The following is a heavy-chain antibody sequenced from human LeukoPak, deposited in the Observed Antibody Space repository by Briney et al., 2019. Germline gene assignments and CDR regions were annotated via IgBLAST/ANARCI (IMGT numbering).Heavy chain of an antibody. CDR2: ISYDGSNK. V-gene: IGHV3-30*18. D-gene: IGHD4-17*01. J-gene: IGHJ6*02. CDR1: GFTFSSYG. Sequence: PGGSLRLSCAASGFTFSSYGMHWVRQAPGKGLEWVAVISYDGSNKYYADSVKGRFTISRDNSKNMLYLQMNSLRAEDTAVYYCAKVANYGDPRYYGMDVWGQGTTVTVSS. CDR3: AKVANYGDPRYYGMDV.